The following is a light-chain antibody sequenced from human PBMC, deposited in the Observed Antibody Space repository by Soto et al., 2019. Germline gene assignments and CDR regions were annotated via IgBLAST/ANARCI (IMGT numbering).Light chain of an antibody. CDR3: QQYSNWPPLT. CDR2: DAS. Sequence: EIVLTQSPATLSVSPGERATLSCRASQSVRSNLAWYQQKPGQAPRLLIFDASTRATNIPARFSGSGSGTEFTLTISSLQSEDFAVYYCQQYSNWPPLTFGGGNKVEIK. CDR1: QSVRSN. J-gene: IGKJ4*01. V-gene: IGKV3-15*01.